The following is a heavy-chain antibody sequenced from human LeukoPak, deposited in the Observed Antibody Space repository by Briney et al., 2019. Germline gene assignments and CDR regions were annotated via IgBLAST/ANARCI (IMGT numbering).Heavy chain of an antibody. J-gene: IGHJ4*02. CDR1: GYSFTSYW. CDR2: IDPSDSYT. CDR3: ASRPIGSSWPFDY. V-gene: IGHV5-10-1*01. D-gene: IGHD6-13*01. Sequence: GESLKISCKGSGYSFTSYWISWVRQVPGKGLEWMGRIDPSDSYTNYSPSFQGHVTISADKSISTAYLQWSSLKASDTAMYYCASRPIGSSWPFDYWGQGTLVTVSS.